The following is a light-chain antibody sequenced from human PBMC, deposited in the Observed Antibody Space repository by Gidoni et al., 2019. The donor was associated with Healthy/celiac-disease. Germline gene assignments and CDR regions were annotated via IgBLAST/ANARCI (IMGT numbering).Light chain of an antibody. CDR1: ALPKQY. CDR3: QSADSSGTYQV. V-gene: IGLV3-25*02. Sequence: SYELTQPPSVSVSQGQTARITCSGDALPKQYAYWYQQKPGQAPVLVIYKDSERPSGIPERFSGSSSGTTVTLTISGVQAEDEADYYCQSADSSGTYQVFGGGTKLTVL. CDR2: KDS. J-gene: IGLJ2*01.